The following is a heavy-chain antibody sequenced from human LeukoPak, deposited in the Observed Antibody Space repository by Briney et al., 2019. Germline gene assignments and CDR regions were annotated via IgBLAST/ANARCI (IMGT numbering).Heavy chain of an antibody. V-gene: IGHV3-64D*06. CDR2: ISSNRDNT. CDR1: GFTFSTYV. CDR3: VRGTGY. Sequence: GGYLRLSCSVSGFTFSTYVMHWLRQAPGKGLEYISAISSNRDNTYYADSVKGRFTISRDNSKITLYLQMSSLRADDTAVYYCVRGTGYWGQGTLVTVSS. J-gene: IGHJ4*02.